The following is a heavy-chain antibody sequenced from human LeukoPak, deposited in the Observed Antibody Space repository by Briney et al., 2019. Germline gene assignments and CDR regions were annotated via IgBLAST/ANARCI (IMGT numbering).Heavy chain of an antibody. CDR1: GGSISSRSHY. CDR2: MYYSGSS. D-gene: IGHD3-22*01. Sequence: PSETLSLTCTVSGGSISSRSHYWGWIRQPPGKGLEWIGSMYYSGSSYYNPSLKSRVTLSVDTTKNQFSLKLSSVTAADAAVYYCARQVVVITGIDAFDIWGQGTMVTVSS. J-gene: IGHJ3*02. V-gene: IGHV4-39*01. CDR3: ARQVVVITGIDAFDI.